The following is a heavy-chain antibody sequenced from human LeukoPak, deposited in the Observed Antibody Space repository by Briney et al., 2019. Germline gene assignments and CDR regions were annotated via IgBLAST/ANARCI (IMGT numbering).Heavy chain of an antibody. CDR1: GGSFSGYY. Sequence: ASETLSLTCAVYGGSFSGYYWSWIRQPPGKGLEWIGEINHSGSTNYNPSLKSRVTISVDTSKNQFSLKLSSVTAADSAVYYCARENSRTRSTDYWGQGTLVTVSS. CDR3: ARENSRTRSTDY. V-gene: IGHV4-34*01. D-gene: IGHD2/OR15-2a*01. J-gene: IGHJ4*02. CDR2: INHSGST.